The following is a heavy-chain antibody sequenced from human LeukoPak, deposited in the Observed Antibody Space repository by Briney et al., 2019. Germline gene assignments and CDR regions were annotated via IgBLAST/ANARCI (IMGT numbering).Heavy chain of an antibody. Sequence: GGSLRLSCAASGFTFSSYAMHWVRQAPGKGLEWVSAISGSGGSTYYADSVKGRFTISRDNSKNTLYLQMNSLRPEDTAVYYCARGGKKALAGTRSPQYFQHWGQGTLVTVSS. V-gene: IGHV3-23*01. D-gene: IGHD6-19*01. J-gene: IGHJ1*01. CDR1: GFTFSSYA. CDR3: ARGGKKALAGTRSPQYFQH. CDR2: ISGSGGST.